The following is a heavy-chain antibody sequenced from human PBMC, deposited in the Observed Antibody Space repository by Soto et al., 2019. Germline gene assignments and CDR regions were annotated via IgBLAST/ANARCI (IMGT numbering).Heavy chain of an antibody. CDR3: ARLRIATNNYKWFDP. J-gene: IGHJ5*02. CDR1: GAALSSGNYS. V-gene: IGHV4-31*11. Sequence: SETLSLTCGVSGAALSSGNYSWSWIRQVPGKGLEWIGHIYVTGAVDYNPSLRDRITISQDTSERQFSLNLRLVTAADTAVYYCARLRIATNNYKWFDPWGQGTLVTVSS. CDR2: IYVTGAV. D-gene: IGHD2-21*01.